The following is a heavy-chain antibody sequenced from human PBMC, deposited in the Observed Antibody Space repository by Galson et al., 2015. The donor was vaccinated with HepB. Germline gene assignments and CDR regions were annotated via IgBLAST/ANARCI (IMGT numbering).Heavy chain of an antibody. V-gene: IGHV3-23*01. CDR1: GFTFNSYA. J-gene: IGHJ4*02. CDR2: ISASDGHT. CDR3: VTDLAGYSDSGRRVF. D-gene: IGHD3-10*01. Sequence: SLRLSCAVSGFTFNSYAMSWVRQAPGQGLNWVSTISASDGHTWYADSVEGRFTISRDNSKNMLWLQVNSLRVEDTAVYYCVTDLAGYSDSGRRVFWGQGTLVTASS.